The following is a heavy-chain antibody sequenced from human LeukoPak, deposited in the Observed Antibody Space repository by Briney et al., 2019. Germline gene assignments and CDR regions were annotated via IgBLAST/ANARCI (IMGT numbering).Heavy chain of an antibody. CDR1: GYTFTGYY. CDR3: ARARGYCSGGSCDLIRNWFDP. Sequence: GASVKVSCKASGYTFTGYYMHWVRQAPGQGLEWMGWINPNSGGTNYAQKFQGRVTMTRDTSISTAYMELSRLRSDDTAVYYCARARGYCSGGSCDLIRNWFDPWGQGTLVTVSS. J-gene: IGHJ5*02. D-gene: IGHD2-15*01. CDR2: INPNSGGT. V-gene: IGHV1-2*02.